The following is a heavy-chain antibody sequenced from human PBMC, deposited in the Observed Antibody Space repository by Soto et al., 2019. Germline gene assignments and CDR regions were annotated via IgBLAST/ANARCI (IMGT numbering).Heavy chain of an antibody. CDR2: ISSSSSII. J-gene: IGHJ4*02. CDR3: ARWGSFDS. D-gene: IGHD3-16*01. V-gene: IGHV3-48*02. CDR1: GFTFNSYS. Sequence: PGGSLRLSCAASGFTFNSYSMNWVRQAPGKGLEWVSYISSSSSIIYYADSVKGRFTISRDNAKNLLYLQMNSLRDEDTAVYYCARWGSFDSWGQGTLVTVSS.